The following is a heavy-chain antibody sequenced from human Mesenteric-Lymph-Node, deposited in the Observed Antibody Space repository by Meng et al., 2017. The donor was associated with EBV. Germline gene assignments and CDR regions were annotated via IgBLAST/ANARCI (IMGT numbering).Heavy chain of an antibody. CDR2: INTGNRNT. J-gene: IGHJ4*02. Sequence: QVQLVQSGAEVKEPGASVKVSVXXXXDIFLEYAIDWLPQAPGQGLEWMGWINTGNRNTKYSQKFQGRVTITRDTSASTVYMELSRLTSEDTAVYYCARQENSVVVGPTTSSGLEYWGQGTRVTVSS. D-gene: IGHD2-15*01. V-gene: IGHV1-3*04. CDR1: XDIFLEYA. CDR3: ARQENSVVVGPTTSSGLEY.